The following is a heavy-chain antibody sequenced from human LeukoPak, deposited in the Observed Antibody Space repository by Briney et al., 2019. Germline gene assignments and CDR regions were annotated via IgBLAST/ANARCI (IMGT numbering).Heavy chain of an antibody. D-gene: IGHD3-10*01. CDR3: AKDRGAGLWFGELFRAFDI. CDR1: GFTFDDYA. CDR2: ISWNSGSI. V-gene: IGHV3-9*01. J-gene: IGHJ3*02. Sequence: PGGSLRLSCAASGFTFDDYAMHWVRQAPGKGLEWVSGISWNSGSIGYADSVKGRLTISRDNAKNSLYLQMNSLRAEDTALYYCAKDRGAGLWFGELFRAFDIWGQGTMVTVSS.